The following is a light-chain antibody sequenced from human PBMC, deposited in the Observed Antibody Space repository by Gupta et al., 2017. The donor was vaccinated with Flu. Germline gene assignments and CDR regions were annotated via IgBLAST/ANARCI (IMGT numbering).Light chain of an antibody. CDR3: QQYYSYRA. Sequence: EIQMTQSPYTLSASVGDRVTITCRASQSISTWLAWYQQKPGKAPKLLIYKASTLETGVPARFSGGRSGTEFTLTSSNLQPDDFATYYCQQYYSYRAFGQGTKVEMK. CDR2: KAS. V-gene: IGKV1-5*03. CDR1: QSISTW. J-gene: IGKJ1*01.